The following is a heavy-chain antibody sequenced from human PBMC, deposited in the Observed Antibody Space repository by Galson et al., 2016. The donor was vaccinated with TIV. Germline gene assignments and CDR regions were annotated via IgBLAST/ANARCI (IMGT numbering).Heavy chain of an antibody. D-gene: IGHD2/OR15-2a*01. J-gene: IGHJ3*02. CDR1: GFNFRNYA. CDR3: VKEPFSTVLYGFDN. CDR2: ITGSGGST. Sequence: SLRLSCAASGFNFRNYAMDWVRQPPGKGLEWVSGITGSGGSTDYGVSVKGRFVVSRGNLKNTLYLQLNSLRADDTAVYYCVKEPFSTVLYGFDNWGQGTMVTVS. V-gene: IGHV3-23*01.